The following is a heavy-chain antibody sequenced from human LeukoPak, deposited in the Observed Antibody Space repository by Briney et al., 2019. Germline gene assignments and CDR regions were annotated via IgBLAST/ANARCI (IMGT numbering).Heavy chain of an antibody. Sequence: SEPLSLTCAVSGASISGSGYYWGWIRQPPGKGLEWIGNIYYSGSNYYNAFLQSRVTISIDMSKNEFSLRLNSVTAADTAMYYCAKSGGYGLIDYWGQGTLVTVSS. D-gene: IGHD1-26*01. CDR2: IYYSGSN. CDR1: GASISGSGYY. CDR3: AKSGGYGLIDY. V-gene: IGHV4-39*01. J-gene: IGHJ4*02.